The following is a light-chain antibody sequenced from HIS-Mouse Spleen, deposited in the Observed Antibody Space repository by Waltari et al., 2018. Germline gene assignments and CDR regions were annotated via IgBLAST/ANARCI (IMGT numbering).Light chain of an antibody. CDR1: ALPKKY. CDR3: YSTDSSGNHRV. J-gene: IGLJ2*01. V-gene: IGLV3-10*01. Sequence: SYELTQPPSVSVSPGHTARITCSGDALPKKYAYWYQQKSGQAPVLVIHEASKRTSGIPERFSGSSSGTMATLTISGAQVEDEADYYCYSTDSSGNHRVFGGGTKLTVL. CDR2: EAS.